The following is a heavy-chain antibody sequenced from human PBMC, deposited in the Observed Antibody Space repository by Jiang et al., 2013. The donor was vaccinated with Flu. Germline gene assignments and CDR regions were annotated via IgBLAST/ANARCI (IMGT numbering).Heavy chain of an antibody. D-gene: IGHD6-13*01. CDR3: ARSRYSSSWPSGGNWFDP. V-gene: IGHV1-69*01. J-gene: IGHJ5*02. Sequence: KFQGRVTITADESTSTAYMELSSLRSEDTAVYYCARSRYSSSWPSGGNWFDPWGQGTLVTVSS.